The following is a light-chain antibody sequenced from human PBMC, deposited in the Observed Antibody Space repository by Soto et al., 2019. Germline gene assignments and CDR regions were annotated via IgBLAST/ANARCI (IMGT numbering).Light chain of an antibody. CDR1: XGXXND. CDR3: LQQNSYPLT. J-gene: IGKJ4*01. Sequence: DIQMTQSPSSLSASVGDRVTITCRASXGXXNDLAWYQEKPGKAPKRLIYVASRLQSGVPSRFSGSGSGTEFTLTISSLQPEDSATYYCLQQNSYPLTFGGGTKVEIK. V-gene: IGKV1-17*01. CDR2: VAS.